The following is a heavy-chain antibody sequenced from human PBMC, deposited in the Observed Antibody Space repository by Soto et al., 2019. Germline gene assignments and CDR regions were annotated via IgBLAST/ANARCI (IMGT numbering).Heavy chain of an antibody. D-gene: IGHD3-3*01. CDR3: ARDFAYFDS. CDR2: VYHTGRT. J-gene: IGHJ4*02. CDR1: GGSFKRGSYS. Sequence: SETLSLTCTVSGGSFKRGSYSWSWLRQPPGKGLEWIGYVYHTGRTSYNPSLKSRVSISMDTSKNQFSLNLDSVTAADTAVYFCARDFAYFDSWGQGTLVTVSS. V-gene: IGHV4-61*01.